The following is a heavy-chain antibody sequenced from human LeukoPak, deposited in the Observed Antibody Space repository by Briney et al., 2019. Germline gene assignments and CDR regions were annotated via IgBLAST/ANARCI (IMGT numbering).Heavy chain of an antibody. J-gene: IGHJ4*02. Sequence: PSQTLSLTCTVSGGSISSGDSYWNWVRQPPGKGLEWIGYIYHSGSSYYTPSLTSRVTMSVDTSKNQFSLKLSSVTVTHTAVYYCARGVYDDLYYFDSWGQGTLVTVSS. CDR2: IYHSGSS. D-gene: IGHD3-3*01. V-gene: IGHV4-30-4*01. CDR1: GGSISSGDSY. CDR3: ARGVYDDLYYFDS.